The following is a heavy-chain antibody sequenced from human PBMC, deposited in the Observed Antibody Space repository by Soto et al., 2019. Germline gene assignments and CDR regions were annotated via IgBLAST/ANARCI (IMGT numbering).Heavy chain of an antibody. J-gene: IGHJ5*02. Sequence: GGSLRLPCAASGFTFRSYWMHWVRQAPGKGLVWVSRVNSDGSSTSYADSVKGRFTMSRDNTQNTLYLQMNSLRAEDTAVYYCXKEKISTSCCNWFDPWGQGTLVTVSS. CDR1: GFTFRSYW. CDR3: XKEKISTSCCNWFDP. CDR2: VNSDGSST. D-gene: IGHD2-2*01. V-gene: IGHV3-74*01.